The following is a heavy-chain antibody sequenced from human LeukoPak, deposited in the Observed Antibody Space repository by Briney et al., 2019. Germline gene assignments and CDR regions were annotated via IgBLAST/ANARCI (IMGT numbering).Heavy chain of an antibody. J-gene: IGHJ4*02. V-gene: IGHV3-23*01. CDR1: GFAFSSHA. CDR2: ISVTGRGT. Sequence: PGGSLRLSCVASGFAFSSHAMTWVRQAPGQGLEWVSTISVTGRGTHYAGSVKGRFTIARDNSKNTLYLQLNSLRAEDTARYYCVKVGVFWQGPIFDHWGQGAHVTVSS. D-gene: IGHD3-3*01. CDR3: VKVGVFWQGPIFDH.